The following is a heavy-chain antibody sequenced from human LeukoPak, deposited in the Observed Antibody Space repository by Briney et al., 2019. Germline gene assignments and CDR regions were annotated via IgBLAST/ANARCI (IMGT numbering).Heavy chain of an antibody. D-gene: IGHD6-13*01. CDR3: AKGAAAGKVDWFDP. Sequence: GGSLRLSCAASGFTFSNFAMMWVRQAPGTGLQWVSTITGYGATFYADSVRGRFTIFRDTSMNTLFLQMNSLGAEDTAVYYCAKGAAAGKVDWFDPWGQGTLVAVSS. J-gene: IGHJ5*02. CDR1: GFTFSNFA. V-gene: IGHV3-23*01. CDR2: ITGYGAT.